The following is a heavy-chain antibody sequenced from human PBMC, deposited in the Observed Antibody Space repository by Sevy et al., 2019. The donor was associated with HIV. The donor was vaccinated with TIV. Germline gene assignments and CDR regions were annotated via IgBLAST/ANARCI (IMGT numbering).Heavy chain of an antibody. D-gene: IGHD3-16*01. CDR3: AKNRPPGGSYFSRHAMDV. Sequence: GGSLRLSCAASGFTFSTYDIHWVRQAPGKGLEWVAIISYDGNYRDYADYVGGRFSMSRDNSKNTVYLQMNGLSIEDTAVYYCAKNRPPGGSYFSRHAMDVWGRGTTVTVSS. V-gene: IGHV3-30*18. CDR1: GFTFSTYD. CDR2: ISYDGNYR. J-gene: IGHJ6*02.